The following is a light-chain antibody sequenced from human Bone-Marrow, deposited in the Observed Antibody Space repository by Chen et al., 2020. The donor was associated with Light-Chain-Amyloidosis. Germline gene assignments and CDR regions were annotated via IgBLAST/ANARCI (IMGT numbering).Light chain of an antibody. CDR1: NIGSTS. CDR2: DDS. V-gene: IGLV3-21*02. J-gene: IGLJ3*02. CDR3: QVWDRSSDRPV. Sequence: SYELTQPSWVSVAPGQTATTACGGNNIGSTSVHWYQQTPGQAPLLVVYDDSDRPSGIPERLSGSNSGNTATLTISRVEAGDEADYYCQVWDRSSDRPVFGGGTKLTVL.